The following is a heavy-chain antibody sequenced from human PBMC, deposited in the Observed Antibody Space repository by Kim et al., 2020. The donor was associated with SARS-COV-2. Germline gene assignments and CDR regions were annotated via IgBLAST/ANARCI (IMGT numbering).Heavy chain of an antibody. CDR1: GYTFTSYA. Sequence: ASVKVSCKASGYTFTSYAMNWVRQAPGQGLEWMGWINTNTGNPTYAQGFTGRFVFSLDTSVSTAYLQLSSLKAEDTAVYYCARGRDSGYDFFEVFDYWGQGTLVTVSS. CDR2: INTNTGNP. D-gene: IGHD5-12*01. V-gene: IGHV7-4-1*02. CDR3: ARGRDSGYDFFEVFDY. J-gene: IGHJ4*02.